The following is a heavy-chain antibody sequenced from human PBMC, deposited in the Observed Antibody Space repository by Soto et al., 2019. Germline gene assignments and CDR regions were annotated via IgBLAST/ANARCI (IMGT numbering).Heavy chain of an antibody. CDR1: GGSFSGYY. CDR2: INHSGST. V-gene: IGHV4-34*01. J-gene: IGHJ5*02. Sequence: SETLSLTCAVYGGSFSGYYWSWIRQPPEKELEWIGEINHSGSTNYNPSLKSRVTISVDTSKNQFSLKLSSVTAADTAVYYCARGVLRFLEWLLGTGWFDPWGQGTLVTVSS. D-gene: IGHD3-3*01. CDR3: ARGVLRFLEWLLGTGWFDP.